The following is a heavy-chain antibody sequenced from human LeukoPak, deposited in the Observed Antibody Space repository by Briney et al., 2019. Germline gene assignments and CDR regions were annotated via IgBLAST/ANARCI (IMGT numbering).Heavy chain of an antibody. D-gene: IGHD4-17*01. Sequence: SETLSLTCIVSGGSISSSSYYWGWIRQPPGKGLEWIGSTYHSGNAYYNPSLKSRVTISVDTSKNQFSLKPTSVTAADTAVYYCARLTVTTSESFDFWGQGTLVTVSS. CDR2: TYHSGNA. CDR3: ARLTVTTSESFDF. CDR1: GGSISSSSYY. V-gene: IGHV4-39*07. J-gene: IGHJ4*02.